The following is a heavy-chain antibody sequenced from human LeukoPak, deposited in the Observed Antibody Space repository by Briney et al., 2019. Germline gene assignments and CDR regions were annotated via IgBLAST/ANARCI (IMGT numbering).Heavy chain of an antibody. V-gene: IGHV3-7*01. CDR3: ARDVDTAMVSYFDY. D-gene: IGHD5-18*01. Sequence: AGGSLRLSCAVSGFTFSDFWMNWVRRSPGKGLEWVASINQNGGETSYVDSVKGRFTISRDNPKNSLYLQMSSLRAEDTAVYYCARDVDTAMVSYFDYWGQGTLVTVSS. J-gene: IGHJ4*02. CDR1: GFTFSDFW. CDR2: INQNGGET.